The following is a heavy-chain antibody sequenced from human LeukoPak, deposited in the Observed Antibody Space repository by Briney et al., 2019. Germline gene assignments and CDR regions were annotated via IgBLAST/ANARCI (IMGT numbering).Heavy chain of an antibody. CDR1: GFTFSSYW. CDR3: ASSEDAYGDPGGY. J-gene: IGHJ4*02. V-gene: IGHV3-7*01. Sequence: AGGSLRLSCAASGFTFSSYWLSWVRQAPGKGLEWVANIEQDGSETYYVDSVEGRFTISRDNAKNSLYLQMNSLRAEDTAVYYCASSEDAYGDPGGYWGQGTLVTVSS. D-gene: IGHD4-17*01. CDR2: IEQDGSET.